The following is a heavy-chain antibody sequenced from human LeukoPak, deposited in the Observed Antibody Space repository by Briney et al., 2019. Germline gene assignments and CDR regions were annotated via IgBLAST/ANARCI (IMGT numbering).Heavy chain of an antibody. CDR2: IYSGGST. J-gene: IGHJ4*02. Sequence: GGSLRLSCAASGFTVSSNYMSWVRQAPGKGLEWVSIIYSGGSTYYADSVKGRFTTSRDNSKNSLYLQMNSLRAEDTAVYYCARVLGGYSYGQFDYWGQGTLVTVSS. CDR1: GFTVSSNY. D-gene: IGHD5-18*01. V-gene: IGHV3-53*01. CDR3: ARVLGGYSYGQFDY.